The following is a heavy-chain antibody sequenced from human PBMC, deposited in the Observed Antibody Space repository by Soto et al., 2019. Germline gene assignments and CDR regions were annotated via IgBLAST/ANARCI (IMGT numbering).Heavy chain of an antibody. CDR1: GYSFTRYW. V-gene: IGHV5-51*01. CDR2: IYPGDSDT. D-gene: IGHD5-12*01. Sequence: GAALKISCKGSGYSFTRYWIGWVRQMPGKGLEWMGIIYPGDSDTRYSPSFQGQVTISADKSISTAYLQWSSLKASDTAMYYCARLYSGYDYGYFDYWGEGTLVTVSS. J-gene: IGHJ4*02. CDR3: ARLYSGYDYGYFDY.